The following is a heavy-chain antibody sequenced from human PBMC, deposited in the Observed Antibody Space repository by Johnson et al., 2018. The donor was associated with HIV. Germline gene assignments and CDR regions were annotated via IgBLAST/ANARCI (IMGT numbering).Heavy chain of an antibody. D-gene: IGHD3-22*01. J-gene: IGHJ3*02. CDR2: ISWNSGSI. V-gene: IGHV3-9*01. Sequence: VQLVESGGGLVQPGGSLRLSCAASGFTFSSYAMSWVRQAPGKGLEWVSGISWNSGSIGYADSVKGRFTISRDNAKNSLYLQMNSLRAEDTALYYCAKDIRGITMIPHAFDIWGQGTMVTVSS. CDR3: AKDIRGITMIPHAFDI. CDR1: GFTFSSYA.